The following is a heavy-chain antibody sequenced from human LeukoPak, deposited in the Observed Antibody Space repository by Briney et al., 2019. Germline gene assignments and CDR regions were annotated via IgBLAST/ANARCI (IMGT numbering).Heavy chain of an antibody. CDR3: ARGGGLDV. D-gene: IGHD3-16*01. J-gene: IGHJ6*02. V-gene: IGHV3-7*03. CDR1: GFTFSNAY. Sequence: GGSLRLSCAASGFTFSNAYMNWARQAPGKGLEWVAGINHNGNVNYYVDSVKGRFTISRDNAKNSLYLQMSNLRAEDTAVYFCARGGGLDVWGQGATVTVSS. CDR2: INHNGNVN.